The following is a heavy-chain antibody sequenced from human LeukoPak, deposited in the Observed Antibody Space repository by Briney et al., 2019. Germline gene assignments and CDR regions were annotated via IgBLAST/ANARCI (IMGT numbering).Heavy chain of an antibody. CDR3: ARGRGGSYYVPIYYFDY. V-gene: IGHV4-34*01. D-gene: IGHD1-26*01. CDR2: INHSGST. CDR1: GGSFSGYY. J-gene: IGHJ4*02. Sequence: SETPSLTCAVYGGSFSGYYWSWIRQPPGKGLEWIGEINHSGSTNYNPSLKSRVTISVDTSKNQFSLKLSSVTAADTAVYYCARGRGGSYYVPIYYFDYWGQGTLVTVSS.